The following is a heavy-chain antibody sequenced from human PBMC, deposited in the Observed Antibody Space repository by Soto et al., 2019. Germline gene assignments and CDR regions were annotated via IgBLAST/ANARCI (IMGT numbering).Heavy chain of an antibody. J-gene: IGHJ6*03. Sequence: SETLSLTAAFFGGSFVVYYWGWFRQPPGKGLEWIGEINHSGSTTYNPSLKSRVTISVDTSKNQFSLKLSSVTAADTAVYYCARASVVRGVITHPDMDFWGKGIMVTVSS. V-gene: IGHV4-34*01. CDR2: INHSGST. D-gene: IGHD3-10*01. CDR1: GGSFVVYY. CDR3: ARASVVRGVITHPDMDF.